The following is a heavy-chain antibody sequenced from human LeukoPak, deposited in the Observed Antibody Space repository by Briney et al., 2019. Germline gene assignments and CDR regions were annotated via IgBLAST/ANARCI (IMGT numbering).Heavy chain of an antibody. CDR2: INHSGST. CDR1: GGSISSSSYY. D-gene: IGHD1-26*01. Sequence: SETLSLTCTVSGGSISSSSYYWGWIRQPPGKGLEWIGEINHSGSTNYNPSLKSRVTISVDTSKNQFSLKLSSVTAADTAVYYSARDDSGSQDYWGQGTLVTVSS. J-gene: IGHJ4*02. V-gene: IGHV4-39*07. CDR3: ARDDSGSQDY.